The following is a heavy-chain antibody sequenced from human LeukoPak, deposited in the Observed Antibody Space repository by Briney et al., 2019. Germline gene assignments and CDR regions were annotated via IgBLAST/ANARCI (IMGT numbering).Heavy chain of an antibody. V-gene: IGHV3-21*04. CDR3: AKDIGSGYGSGSYYDY. CDR1: GFTFSSYH. Sequence: GGSLRLSCAASGFTFSSYHMNWVRQAPGKGLEWVSSISSSSSYIYYADSVKGRFTVSRDNAKNSLYLQMNSLRAEDTALYYCAKDIGSGYGSGSYYDYWGQGTLVTVSS. J-gene: IGHJ4*02. CDR2: ISSSSSYI. D-gene: IGHD3-10*01.